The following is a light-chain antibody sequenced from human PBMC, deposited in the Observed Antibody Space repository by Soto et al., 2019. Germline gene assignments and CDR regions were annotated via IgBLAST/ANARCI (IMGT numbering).Light chain of an antibody. CDR3: QQYNSYSIT. V-gene: IGKV3-15*01. J-gene: IGKJ5*01. CDR1: QSVSYN. CDR2: GPS. Sequence: EIVMTQSPATLAVSPGERATLSCRASQSVSYNLAWYQHKPGQAPRLLIYGPSTRATGIPARFSGSGSGTEFTLTISSLQSEDFATYYCQQYNSYSITFGQGTHWRL.